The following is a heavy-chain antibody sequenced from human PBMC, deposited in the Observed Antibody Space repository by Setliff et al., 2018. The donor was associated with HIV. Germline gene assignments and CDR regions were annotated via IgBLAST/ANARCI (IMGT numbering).Heavy chain of an antibody. D-gene: IGHD2-2*01. CDR2: VYPTGST. J-gene: IGHJ4*02. CDR1: GYSMSSGYY. Sequence: SETLSLTCGVSGYSMSSGYYWGWIRQPPGKGLEWIGNVYPTGSTYYNPSLKSRVTISVDTSKNQFSLKLSPVIAADTAVYYCARHAAGPDGPFDYWGQGTLVTVSS. CDR3: ARHAAGPDGPFDY. V-gene: IGHV4-38-2*01.